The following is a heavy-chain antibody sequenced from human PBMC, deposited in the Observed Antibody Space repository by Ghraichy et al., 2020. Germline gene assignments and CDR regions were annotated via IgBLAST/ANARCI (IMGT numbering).Heavy chain of an antibody. J-gene: IGHJ6*03. CDR3: ARGVVPAAIRSYYMDV. CDR2: IYYSGST. Sequence: GSLRLSCTVSGGSISSYYWSWIRQPPGKGLEWIGYIYYSGSTNYNPSLKSRVTISVDTSKNQFSLKLSSVTAADTAVYYCARGVVPAAIRSYYMDVWGKGTTVTVSS. CDR1: GGSISSYY. V-gene: IGHV4-59*01. D-gene: IGHD2-2*02.